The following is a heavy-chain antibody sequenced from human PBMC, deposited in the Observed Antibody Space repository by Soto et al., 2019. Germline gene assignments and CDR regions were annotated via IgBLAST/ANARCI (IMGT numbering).Heavy chain of an antibody. CDR1: GYSFTSYG. V-gene: IGHV1-18*01. CDR2: ISAYNGYT. Sequence: QVHLEQSGAEVKKPGASVKVSCKASGYSFTSYGFTWVRQAPGQGLEWLGWISAYNGYTNYAQKHQGRVTMTTDTSTTTAYMELRGLTSDDTAVYYCARDVARDRQYSASDSGLDYWGQGTLVTVSS. CDR3: ARDVARDRQYSASDSGLDY. J-gene: IGHJ4*02. D-gene: IGHD5-12*01.